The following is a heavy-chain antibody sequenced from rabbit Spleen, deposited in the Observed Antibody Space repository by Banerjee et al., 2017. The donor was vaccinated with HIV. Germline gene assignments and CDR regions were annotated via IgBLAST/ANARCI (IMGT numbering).Heavy chain of an antibody. CDR3: ARDLAAVIGWNFGW. CDR2: INAITGKA. Sequence: LEESGGGLVKPGGTLTLTCTVSGFSFSSNWICWVRQAPGKGLEWIACINAITGKAVYASWAKGRFTFSKTSSTTVTLQMTSLTAADTATYFCARDLAAVIGWNFGWWGQGTLVTVS. D-gene: IGHD1-1*01. J-gene: IGHJ4*01. CDR1: GFSFSSNW. V-gene: IGHV1S45*01.